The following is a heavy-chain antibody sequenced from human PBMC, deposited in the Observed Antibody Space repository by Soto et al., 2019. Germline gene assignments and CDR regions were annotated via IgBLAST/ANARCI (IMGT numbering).Heavy chain of an antibody. J-gene: IGHJ4*02. CDR2: ISAYNGNT. CDR1: GYTFTSYG. D-gene: IGHD6-19*01. CDR3: ARFWLRPGGSSGWPPMIDY. V-gene: IGHV1-18*01. Sequence: QVQLVQSGAEVKKPGASVKVSCKASGYTFTSYGISWVRQAPGQGLEWMGWISAYNGNTNYAQKHQGRVTMTTDTSTSTAYMELRSLRSDDTAVYYCARFWLRPGGSSGWPPMIDYWGQGTLVTVSS.